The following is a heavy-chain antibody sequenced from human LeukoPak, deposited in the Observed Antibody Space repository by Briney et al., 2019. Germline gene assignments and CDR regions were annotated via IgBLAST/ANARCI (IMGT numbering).Heavy chain of an antibody. Sequence: ASVKVSCKASGYTFTSFGIGWVRQAPGQGLEWMGWISAYNGYTNYAQKLQGRVTMTTDTSTNTAYMKLRSLRSDDSAVYYCARDGLAYCGGDCYFDSWGQGTLVTVSS. V-gene: IGHV1-18*04. CDR1: GYTFTSFG. CDR2: ISAYNGYT. CDR3: ARDGLAYCGGDCYFDS. D-gene: IGHD2-21*02. J-gene: IGHJ4*02.